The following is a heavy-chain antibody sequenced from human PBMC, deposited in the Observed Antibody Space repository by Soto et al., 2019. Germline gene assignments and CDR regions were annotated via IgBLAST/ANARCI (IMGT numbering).Heavy chain of an antibody. CDR2: IYYSGST. CDR1: GGSISSSSYY. Sequence: SETLSLTCTVSGGSISSSSYYWGWIRQPPGKGLEWIGSIYYSGSTYYNPSLKSRVTISVDTSKNQFSLKPSSVTAADTAVYYCARQVEMATNGAFDIWGQGTMVTVSS. CDR3: ARQVEMATNGAFDI. D-gene: IGHD5-12*01. V-gene: IGHV4-39*01. J-gene: IGHJ3*02.